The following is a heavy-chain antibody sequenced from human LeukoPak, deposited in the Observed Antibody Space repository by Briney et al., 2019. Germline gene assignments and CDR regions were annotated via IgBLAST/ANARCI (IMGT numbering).Heavy chain of an antibody. CDR3: ARVSTNHYYDSSGYYYVDAFDI. CDR2: ISAYNGNT. V-gene: IGHV1-18*01. Sequence: ASVKVSCKASGYTFTSYGISWVRQAPGQGLEWMGWISAYNGNTNYAQKLQGRVTMTTDTSTSTAYMELRSLRSDDTAVYYCARVSTNHYYDSSGYYYVDAFDIWGQGTMVTVSS. J-gene: IGHJ3*02. CDR1: GYTFTSYG. D-gene: IGHD3-22*01.